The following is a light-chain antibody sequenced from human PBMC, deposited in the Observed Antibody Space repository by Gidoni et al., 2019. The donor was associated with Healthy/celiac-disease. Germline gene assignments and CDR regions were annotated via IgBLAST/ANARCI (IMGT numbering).Light chain of an antibody. CDR3: QSYDSSLSGVV. Sequence: QSVLTQPPSVSGAPGPRVTISCTGSSSNIGAGYDYNCYQQLPGTAPKLLIYGNSNRPSGVPDRFSGAKSGTSASLAITGLQAEDEADYYCQSYDSSLSGVVFGGGTKLTVL. CDR2: GNS. J-gene: IGLJ2*01. V-gene: IGLV1-40*01. CDR1: SSNIGAGYD.